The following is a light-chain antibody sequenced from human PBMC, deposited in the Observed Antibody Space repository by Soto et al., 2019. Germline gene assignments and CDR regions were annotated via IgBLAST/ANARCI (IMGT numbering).Light chain of an antibody. CDR1: QSLLYSNGYNY. V-gene: IGKV2-28*01. J-gene: IGKJ4*01. CDR2: LGS. Sequence: DIVMTQSPLSLPVTPGEPASISCRSSQSLLYSNGYNYLVWYLQRPGQSPQLLIYLGSNRASGVTDRFSGSGSGTDFTLKISRVEAEDVGVYYCMQALQSPPTFGGGTKMEIK. CDR3: MQALQSPPT.